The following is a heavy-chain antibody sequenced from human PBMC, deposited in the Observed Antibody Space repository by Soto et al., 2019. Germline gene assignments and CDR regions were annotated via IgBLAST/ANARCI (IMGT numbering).Heavy chain of an antibody. J-gene: IGHJ6*02. CDR2: IIPIFGTA. CDR1: GGTFNSYA. V-gene: IGHV1-69*13. CDR3: ARGSSYYYGMDV. Sequence: PVKVSCKASGGTFNSYAISWVRQATGQGLEWMGGIIPIFGTANYAQKFQGRVTITADESTSTAYMELSSLRSEDTAVYYCARGSSYYYGMDVWGQGTTVTVSS.